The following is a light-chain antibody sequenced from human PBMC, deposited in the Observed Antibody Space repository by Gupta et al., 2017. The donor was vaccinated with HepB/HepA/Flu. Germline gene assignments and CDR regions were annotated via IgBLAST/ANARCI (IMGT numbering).Light chain of an antibody. J-gene: IGLJ2*01. V-gene: IGLV2-8*01. Sequence: SALTQPPSASGSPGQSVTISCTGTSSDVGGYNYVSWYQQHPGKAPKLMIYEVSKRPAGVPDRFSGSKSGNTASLTVSGLQAEDEAAYYCSSYAVSNNLLFGGGTRLTVL. CDR1: SSDVGGYNY. CDR2: EVS. CDR3: SSYAVSNNLL.